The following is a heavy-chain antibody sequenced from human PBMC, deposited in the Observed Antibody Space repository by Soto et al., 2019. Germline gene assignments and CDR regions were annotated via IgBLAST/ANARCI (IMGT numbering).Heavy chain of an antibody. V-gene: IGHV4-39*01. CDR1: GGSISSSSYY. Sequence: SETLSLTCTVSGGSISSSSYYWGWIRQPPGKGLEWIGSIYYSGSTYYNPSLKSRVTISVDTSKNQFSLKLSSVTAADTAVYYCARHGGMAAVKVFDYRGQGTLVTVSS. CDR2: IYYSGST. D-gene: IGHD6-13*01. J-gene: IGHJ4*02. CDR3: ARHGGMAAVKVFDY.